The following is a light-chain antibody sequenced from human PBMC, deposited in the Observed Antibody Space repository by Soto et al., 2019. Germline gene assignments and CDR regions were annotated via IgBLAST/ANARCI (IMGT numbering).Light chain of an antibody. CDR3: QQYDNWPSYT. V-gene: IGKV3-15*01. CDR1: QSVRSN. J-gene: IGKJ2*01. CDR2: GAS. Sequence: EIVMTQSPATLSVSPGERATLSCRASQSVRSNLAWYQQKAGQAPRLLMYGASIRATGIPTRFSGSGSGTAFTLTISSLQYEDFAVYYCQQYDNWPSYTFGRGTKLEIK.